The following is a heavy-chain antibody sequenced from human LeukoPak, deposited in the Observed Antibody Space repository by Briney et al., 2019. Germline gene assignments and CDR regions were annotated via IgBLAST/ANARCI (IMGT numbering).Heavy chain of an antibody. Sequence: SETLSLTCTVSGGSISSYYWSWIRQPPGKGLEWIGYIYYSGSTNYNPSLKSRVTISVDTSKNQFSLKLSSVTAADTAVYYCTRDQVAANAFDIWGQGTMVTVSS. CDR1: GGSISSYY. CDR2: IYYSGST. CDR3: TRDQVAANAFDI. J-gene: IGHJ3*02. V-gene: IGHV4-59*01. D-gene: IGHD2-15*01.